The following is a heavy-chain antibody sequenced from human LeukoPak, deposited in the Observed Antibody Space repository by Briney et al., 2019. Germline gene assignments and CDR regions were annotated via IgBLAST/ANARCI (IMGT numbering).Heavy chain of an antibody. CDR2: INHSGST. J-gene: IGHJ6*03. CDR3: ARVRGGPRCSTARCSGLYYYNYYLDV. Sequence: SETLSLTCAVYGGSFSGYYWSWIRHPPGKGLEWIGEINHSGSTNYNPSLKSRVTISVDTSKNQFSLKLSSVTAADTAVYYCARVRGGPRCSTARCSGLYYYNYYLDVWGKGTSVTVSS. D-gene: IGHD2-2*01. V-gene: IGHV4-34*01. CDR1: GGSFSGYY.